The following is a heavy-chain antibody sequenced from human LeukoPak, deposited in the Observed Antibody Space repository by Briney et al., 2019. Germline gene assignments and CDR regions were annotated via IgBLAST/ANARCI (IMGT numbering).Heavy chain of an antibody. Sequence: ASVKVSCKASGYTFTGYYMHWVRQAPGQGHEWMGRINPNSGGTNYAQKFQGRVTMTRDTSISTAYMELSRLRSDDTAVYYCASGHYYGSGSYDYWGQGTLVTVSS. V-gene: IGHV1-2*06. CDR3: ASGHYYGSGSYDY. D-gene: IGHD3-10*01. CDR2: INPNSGGT. CDR1: GYTFTGYY. J-gene: IGHJ4*02.